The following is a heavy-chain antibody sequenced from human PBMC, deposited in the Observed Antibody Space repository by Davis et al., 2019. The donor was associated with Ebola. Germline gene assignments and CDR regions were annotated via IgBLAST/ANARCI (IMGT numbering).Heavy chain of an antibody. V-gene: IGHV3-53*01. D-gene: IGHD1-26*01. CDR3: ARARVGATDFDY. CDR2: IYSGTST. CDR1: GFTFSSYG. J-gene: IGHJ4*02. Sequence: GESLKISCAASGFTFSSYGMHWVRQAPGKGLEWVSIIYSGTSTYYADSVKGRFTISRDNSKNTLYLQMNSLRAEDTAVYYCARARVGATDFDYWGQGTLVTVSS.